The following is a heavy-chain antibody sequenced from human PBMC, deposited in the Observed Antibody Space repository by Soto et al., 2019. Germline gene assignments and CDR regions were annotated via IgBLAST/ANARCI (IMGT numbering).Heavy chain of an antibody. D-gene: IGHD3-10*01. CDR2: ISGSGGST. V-gene: IGHV3-23*01. CDR3: AKDHRLLWFGESQYYFDY. J-gene: IGHJ4*02. CDR1: GFPFSSYS. Sequence: GGSLRLSCAASGFPFSSYSMNWVRQAPGKGLEWVSAISGSGGSTYYADSVKGRFTISRDNSKNTLYLQMNSLRAEDTAVYYCAKDHRLLWFGESQYYFDYWGQGTLVTVSS.